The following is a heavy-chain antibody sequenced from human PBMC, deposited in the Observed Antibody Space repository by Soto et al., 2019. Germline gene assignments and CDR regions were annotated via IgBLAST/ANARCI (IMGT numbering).Heavy chain of an antibody. Sequence: XSVKVSCKASRYTFTGYYMHWVRQAPGQGLEWMGWINPNSGGTNYAQKFQGWVTMTRDTSISTAYMELSRLRSDDTAVYYCARAYDYVWGSYRPYYYYYGMDVWGQGTTVTV. CDR2: INPNSGGT. J-gene: IGHJ6*02. D-gene: IGHD3-16*02. CDR1: RYTFTGYY. CDR3: ARAYDYVWGSYRPYYYYYGMDV. V-gene: IGHV1-2*04.